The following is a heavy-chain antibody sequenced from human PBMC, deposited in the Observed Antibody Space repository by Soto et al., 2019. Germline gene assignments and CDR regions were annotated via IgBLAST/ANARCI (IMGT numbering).Heavy chain of an antibody. CDR1: GYTFTSYG. Sequence: ASVKVSCKSSGYTFTSYGISCVRQAPGQGLEWMGWISAYNGNTNYAQKLQGRVTMTTDTSTSTAYMELRSLRSDDTAVYYCARVPTGPLEFDYWGQGTLVTSPQ. CDR3: ARVPTGPLEFDY. CDR2: ISAYNGNT. J-gene: IGHJ4*02. V-gene: IGHV1-18*01.